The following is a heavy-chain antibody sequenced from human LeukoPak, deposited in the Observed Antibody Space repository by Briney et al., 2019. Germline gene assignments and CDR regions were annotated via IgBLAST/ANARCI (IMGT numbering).Heavy chain of an antibody. CDR2: IYSGGST. V-gene: IGHV3-53*04. CDR3: ARAPGPFDY. Sequence: GGSLRLSCAASGFTFSSYSMNWVRQAPGKGLEWVSVIYSGGSTYYADSVKGRFTISRHNSKNTLYLQMNSLRAEDTAVYYCARAPGPFDYWGQGTLVTVSS. J-gene: IGHJ4*02. CDR1: GFTFSSYS.